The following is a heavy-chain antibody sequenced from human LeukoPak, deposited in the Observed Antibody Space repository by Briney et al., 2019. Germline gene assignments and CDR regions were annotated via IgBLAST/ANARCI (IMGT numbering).Heavy chain of an antibody. Sequence: GASVKVSCKASGGTFSSYAISWVRQAPGQGLEWMGGIIPIFGTANYAQKFQGRVTITTDESTSTAYMELSSLRSEDTAVYYCAIIGGLGEGAFDIWGQGTMVTVSS. V-gene: IGHV1-69*05. D-gene: IGHD3-16*01. CDR2: IIPIFGTA. CDR3: AIIGGLGEGAFDI. J-gene: IGHJ3*02. CDR1: GGTFSSYA.